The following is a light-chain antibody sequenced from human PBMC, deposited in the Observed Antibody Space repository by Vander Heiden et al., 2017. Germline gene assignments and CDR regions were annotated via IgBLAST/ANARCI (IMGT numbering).Light chain of an antibody. CDR1: QDIGDW. J-gene: IGKJ1*01. Sequence: DIQMTQSPSTLSASVRDRVTITCRASQDIGDWLAWYQQKPGKAPKLLIYKASTLETGVPSRFSGNGSGKEFNLTITTLQPDDFATYYCKQHHNYPWTFGQGTKVEI. CDR3: KQHHNYPWT. CDR2: KAS. V-gene: IGKV1-5*03.